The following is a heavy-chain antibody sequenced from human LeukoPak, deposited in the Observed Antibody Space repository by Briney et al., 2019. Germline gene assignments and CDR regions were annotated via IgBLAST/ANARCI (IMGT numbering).Heavy chain of an antibody. J-gene: IGHJ4*02. CDR1: GFTVSSSY. CDR2: IYSGGST. V-gene: IGHV3-66*01. CDR3: ARCGSSWYFDY. D-gene: IGHD6-13*01. Sequence: GGSLRLSCAASGFTVSSSYMSWVRQAPGKGLEWVSVIYSGGSTYYADSVKGRFTISRENSKNTLYLQMNSLRAEDTAVYYCARCGSSWYFDYWGQGTLVTVSS.